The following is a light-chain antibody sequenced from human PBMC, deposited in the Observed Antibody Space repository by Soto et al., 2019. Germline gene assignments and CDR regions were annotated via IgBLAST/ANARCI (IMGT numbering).Light chain of an antibody. Sequence: QSVLTQPASVPGSPGQSITISCTGTSSDVGSYNLVSWYQQYPGKAPKLIIYEGSKRPSGVSNRFSGSKSGNTASLTISGLQAEDEAHYYCCSYAGSSSVLFGGGTQLTVL. V-gene: IGLV2-23*01. CDR3: CSYAGSSSVL. CDR1: SSDVGSYNL. CDR2: EGS. J-gene: IGLJ7*01.